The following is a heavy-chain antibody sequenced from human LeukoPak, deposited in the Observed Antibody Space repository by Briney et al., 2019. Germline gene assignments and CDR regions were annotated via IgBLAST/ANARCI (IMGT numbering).Heavy chain of an antibody. D-gene: IGHD3-22*01. CDR3: ARDLYYYDSSGYYYDHYYYYMDV. CDR1: GFTFSTYE. Sequence: PGVSLRLSCAASGFTFSTYEMNWFRQAPGKGPEWIAYIRSGGDKTNYADSVKGRFTISRDNSKNTLYLQMNSLRAEDTAVYYCARDLYYYDSSGYYYDHYYYYMDVWGKGTTVTVSS. J-gene: IGHJ6*03. V-gene: IGHV3-48*03. CDR2: IRSGGDKT.